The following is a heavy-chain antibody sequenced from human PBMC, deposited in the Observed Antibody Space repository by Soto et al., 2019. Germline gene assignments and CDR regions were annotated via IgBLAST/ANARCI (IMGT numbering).Heavy chain of an antibody. J-gene: IGHJ4*02. CDR3: ARIQLTPYFDF. D-gene: IGHD2-2*01. V-gene: IGHV3-7*03. CDR1: GFTFTTYW. CDR2: IRQDGGDK. Sequence: PGGSLRLSCAASGFTFTTYWMSWVRQAPGKGLEWVANIRQDGGDKYYVDSVKGRFTISRDNAKDLLYLQMNSLRVEDTAVYYCARIQLTPYFDFWGQGTLVTVSS.